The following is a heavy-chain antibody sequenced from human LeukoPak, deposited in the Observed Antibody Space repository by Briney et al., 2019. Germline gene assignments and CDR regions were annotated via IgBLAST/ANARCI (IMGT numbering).Heavy chain of an antibody. CDR2: ISSDGSIA. CDR3: ARADYGGNSDFHY. V-gene: IGHV3-74*01. J-gene: IGHJ4*02. CDR1: GFTFSTYW. Sequence: GGSLRLSCAASGFTFSTYWMHWVRQAPGKGLVWVSRISSDGSIAINADSVEGRFTVSRDNAKNTLYLQMNSLRVEDTAVYYCARADYGGNSDFHYWGQGTLATASS. D-gene: IGHD4-23*01.